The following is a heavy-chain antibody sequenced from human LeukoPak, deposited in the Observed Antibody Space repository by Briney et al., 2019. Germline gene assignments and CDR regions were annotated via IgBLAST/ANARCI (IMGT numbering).Heavy chain of an antibody. CDR2: ISSSSSTV. CDR1: GFTFSSYS. J-gene: IGHJ4*02. V-gene: IGHV3-48*01. CDR3: ARDPVAGQIDY. Sequence: GGSLRLSCAASGFTFSSYSMNWVRQAPGKGLEWVSYISSSSSTVYYADSVKGRFTISRDNAKKSLYLQMNSLRAEDTAVYYCARDPVAGQIDYWGQGTLVTVSS. D-gene: IGHD6-19*01.